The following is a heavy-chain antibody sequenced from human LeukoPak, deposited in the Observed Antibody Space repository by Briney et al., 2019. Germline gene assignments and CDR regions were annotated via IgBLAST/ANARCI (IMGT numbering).Heavy chain of an antibody. CDR2: ISGSGVGT. J-gene: IGHJ4*02. D-gene: IGHD2-21*02. CDR1: GFTFSNYA. V-gene: IGHV3-23*01. Sequence: GGSLRLSCAASGFTFSNYAMIWVRQTPGKGLEWVSAISGSGVGTYYADSVKGRFTISRDNSKNTLYLQMNSLRAEDTAVYYCAKSFGSSTASTPGGYWGQGTLVTVSS. CDR3: AKSFGSSTASTPGGY.